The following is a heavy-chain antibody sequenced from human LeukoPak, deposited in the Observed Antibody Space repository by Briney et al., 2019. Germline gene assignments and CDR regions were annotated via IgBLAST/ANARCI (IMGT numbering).Heavy chain of an antibody. V-gene: IGHV3-21*01. CDR1: GFTFSSYS. D-gene: IGHD3-3*01. J-gene: IGHJ5*02. Sequence: GGSLRLSCAASGFTFSSYSMNWVRQAPGKGLEWVSSISSRSSYIYYADSVKGRFTISRDNAKNSLYLQMNSLRAEDTAVYYCARGTYYDFWSGPSINNWFDPWGQGTLVTVSS. CDR3: ARGTYYDFWSGPSINNWFDP. CDR2: ISSRSSYI.